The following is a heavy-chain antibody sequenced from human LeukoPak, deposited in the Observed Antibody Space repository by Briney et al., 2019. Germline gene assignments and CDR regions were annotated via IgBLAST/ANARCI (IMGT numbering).Heavy chain of an antibody. Sequence: SETLSLTCAIYGGSFSGYYWSWIRQPPGKGLEWIGEINHSGSTNYNPSLKSRVTISVDTSKNQFSLKLSSVTAADTAVYHCACPDDSERAFDYWGQGTLVTVSS. J-gene: IGHJ4*02. V-gene: IGHV4-34*01. CDR1: GGSFSGYY. CDR2: INHSGST. D-gene: IGHD3-22*01. CDR3: ACPDDSERAFDY.